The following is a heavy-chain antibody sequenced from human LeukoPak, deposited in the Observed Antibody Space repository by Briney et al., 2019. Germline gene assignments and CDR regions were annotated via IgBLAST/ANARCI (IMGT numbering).Heavy chain of an antibody. D-gene: IGHD5-12*01. J-gene: IGHJ4*02. CDR2: INSDGSST. V-gene: IGHV3-74*01. CDR3: AVFSGTGY. CDR1: GFTFSSYS. Sequence: GGSLRLSCAASGFTFSSYSMHWVRQAPGKGLVWVSRINSDGSSTNYADSVRGRFTISRDNAKNTLYLQMNSLRVEDTAMFYCAVFSGTGYWGQGTLVTVSS.